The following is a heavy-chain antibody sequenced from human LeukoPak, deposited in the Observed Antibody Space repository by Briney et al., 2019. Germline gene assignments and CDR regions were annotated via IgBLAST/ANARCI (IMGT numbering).Heavy chain of an antibody. J-gene: IGHJ4*02. CDR2: IYYTGT. Sequence: SETLSRTCTVPGGSGTDYYWSWIRQSPGKGLEWIGYIYYTGTSYNPSLKSRVTISADTSKNQFSLKLISVTAADTAVYYCASRKLGNDYWGQGTLVTVSS. CDR3: ASRKLGNDY. CDR1: GGSGTDYY. V-gene: IGHV4-59*02. D-gene: IGHD7-27*01.